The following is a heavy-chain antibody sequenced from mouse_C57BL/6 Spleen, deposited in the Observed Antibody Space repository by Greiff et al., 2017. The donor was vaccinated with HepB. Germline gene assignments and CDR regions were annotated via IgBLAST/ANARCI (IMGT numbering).Heavy chain of an antibody. CDR1: GYTFTSYW. D-gene: IGHD2-1*01. Sequence: VQLQQPGAELVKPGASVKMSCKASGYTFTSYWITWVKQRPGQGLEWIGDIYPGSGSTNYNEKFKSKATLTVDTSSSTAYMQLSSLTSEDSAVYYCARSGIYYGNSFDYWGQGTTLSVSS. CDR3: ARSGIYYGNSFDY. CDR2: IYPGSGST. J-gene: IGHJ2*01. V-gene: IGHV1-55*01.